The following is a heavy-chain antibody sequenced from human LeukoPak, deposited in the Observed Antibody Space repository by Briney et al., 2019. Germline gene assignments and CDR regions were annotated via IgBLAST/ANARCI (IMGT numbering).Heavy chain of an antibody. D-gene: IGHD3-10*01. CDR1: GGSISSSSYY. CDR3: ARDGWCGSGSYYPDCSPLD. V-gene: IGHV4-39*07. J-gene: IGHJ4*02. Sequence: SETLSLTCTVSGGSISSSSYYWGWIRQPPGKGLEWIGSIYYSGSTYYNPSLKSRVTIPVDTSKNQFSLKLSSVTAADTAVYYCARDGWCGSGSYYPDCSPLDWGQGTLVTVSS. CDR2: IYYSGST.